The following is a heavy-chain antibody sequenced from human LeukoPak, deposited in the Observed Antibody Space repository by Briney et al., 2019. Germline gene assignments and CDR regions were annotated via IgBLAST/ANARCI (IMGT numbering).Heavy chain of an antibody. Sequence: SETLSLTCTVSGGSISSYYWSWIRQPPGKGLGWIGYIYYSGSTNYNPSLKSRVTISVDTSKNQFSLKLSSVTAADTAVYYCARDRIYGSGSDHFDYWGQGTLVTVSS. CDR2: IYYSGST. CDR3: ARDRIYGSGSDHFDY. V-gene: IGHV4-59*12. D-gene: IGHD3-10*01. CDR1: GGSISSYY. J-gene: IGHJ4*02.